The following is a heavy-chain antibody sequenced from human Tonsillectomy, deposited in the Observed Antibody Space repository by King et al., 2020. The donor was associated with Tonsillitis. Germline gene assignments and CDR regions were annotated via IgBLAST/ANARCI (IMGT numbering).Heavy chain of an antibody. CDR3: AKYRAVTANDGFDI. D-gene: IGHD2-21*02. J-gene: IGHJ3*02. CDR2: ISNSGSNT. Sequence: VQLVESGGGLVQPGGSLRLSCAASGFSFNNYAMSWVRQAPGKGLEWVSGISNSGSNTYHPDSVKGRFTISRDNSKNTLFLRMSTLRAEDTAVYYCAKYRAVTANDGFDIWGQGTMVTVSS. CDR1: GFSFNNYA. V-gene: IGHV3-23*04.